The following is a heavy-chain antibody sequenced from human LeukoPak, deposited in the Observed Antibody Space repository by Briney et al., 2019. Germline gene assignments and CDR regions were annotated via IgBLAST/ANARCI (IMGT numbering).Heavy chain of an antibody. D-gene: IGHD3-10*01. CDR3: ARDHILCPGTFLLWL. J-gene: IGHJ1*01. CDR2: IRYDGSNK. CDR1: RFIFNSFG. Sequence: GGSLPVPRAACRFIFNSFGLHWVRQAPGKGLEWVAVIRYDGSNKYYADSVKGRLTISRDNSKNTLYLQMNSLRAEDTAVYYCARDHILCPGTFLLWLWGKDNRVTVSS. V-gene: IGHV3-33*01.